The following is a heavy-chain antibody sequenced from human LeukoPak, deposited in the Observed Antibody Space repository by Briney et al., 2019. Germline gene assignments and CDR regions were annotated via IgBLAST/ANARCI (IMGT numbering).Heavy chain of an antibody. D-gene: IGHD6-13*01. CDR2: IIPIFGTA. J-gene: IGHJ4*02. CDR1: GGTFSSYA. V-gene: IGHV1-69*13. CDR3: ATLAAAGLYFDY. Sequence: ASVKVSRKASGGTFSSYAISWVRQAPGQGLEWMGGIIPIFGTANYAQKFQGRVTITADESTSTAYMELSSLRSEDTAVYYCATLAAAGLYFDYWGQGTLVTVSS.